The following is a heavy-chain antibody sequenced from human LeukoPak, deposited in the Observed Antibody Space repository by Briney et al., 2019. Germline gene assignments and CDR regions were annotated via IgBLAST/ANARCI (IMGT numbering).Heavy chain of an antibody. CDR3: TRDQMNY. V-gene: IGHV3-53*01. Sequence: PGGSLRLSCTASEFTVSRNYMLWVRQAPGKGLEWVSLIFSSGGTHYADSVKGRFTISRDTSKNTVSLQMNSLRVEDTAMYYCTRDQMNYWGQGTLVTVSS. D-gene: IGHD5-24*01. J-gene: IGHJ4*02. CDR2: IFSSGGT. CDR1: EFTVSRNY.